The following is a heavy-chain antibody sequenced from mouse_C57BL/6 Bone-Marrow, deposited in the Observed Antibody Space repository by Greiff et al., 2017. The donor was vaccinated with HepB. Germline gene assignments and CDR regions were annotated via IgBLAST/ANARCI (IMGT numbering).Heavy chain of an antibody. J-gene: IGHJ3*01. CDR2: IDPENGDT. D-gene: IGHD1-1*01. CDR3: TTHYYGSSSWFAY. V-gene: IGHV14-4*01. Sequence: VQLQQSGAELVRPGASVKLSCTASGFNIKDDYMHWVKQRPEQGLEWIGWIDPENGDTAYDSKFQGKATITADTSSNTAYLQLSSLTSEDTAVYYCTTHYYGSSSWFAYWGQGTLVTVSA. CDR1: GFNIKDDY.